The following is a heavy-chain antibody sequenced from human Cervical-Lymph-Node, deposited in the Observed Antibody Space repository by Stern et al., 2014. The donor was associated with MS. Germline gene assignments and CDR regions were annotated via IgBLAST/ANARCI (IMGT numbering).Heavy chain of an antibody. CDR3: ALSSETSDRWYSLGYDL. D-gene: IGHD6-13*01. Sequence: VQLVQSGAEVTKPGSSVKVSCKASGGTFSKLPSSWVRQAPGQGLEWMGVIFPGFGTPTYAQEFRGRVTITADVSTSTVYMELSSLRSDDTAVYYCALSSETSDRWYSLGYDLWGQGTLVTVSS. J-gene: IGHJ5*02. V-gene: IGHV1-69*01. CDR2: IFPGFGTP. CDR1: GGTFSKLP.